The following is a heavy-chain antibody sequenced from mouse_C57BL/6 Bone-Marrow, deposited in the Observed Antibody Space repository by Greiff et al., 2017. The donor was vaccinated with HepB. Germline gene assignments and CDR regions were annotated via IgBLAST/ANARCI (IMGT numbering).Heavy chain of an antibody. J-gene: IGHJ3*01. CDR3: ARYREYYGSTPWFAY. CDR2: IRNKANGYTT. V-gene: IGHV7-3*01. Sequence: DVMLVESGGGLVQPGGSLSLSCAASGFTFTDYYMSWVRQPPGKALEWLGFIRNKANGYTTEYSASVKGRFTISRDNSQSILYLQMNALRAEDSATYYCARYREYYGSTPWFAYWGQGTLVTVSA. CDR1: GFTFTDYY. D-gene: IGHD1-1*01.